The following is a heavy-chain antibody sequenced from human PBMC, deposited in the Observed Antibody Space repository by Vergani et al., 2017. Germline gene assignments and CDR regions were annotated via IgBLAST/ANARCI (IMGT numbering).Heavy chain of an antibody. CDR2: IYWDDDK. J-gene: IGHJ3*02. D-gene: IGHD3-3*01. V-gene: IGHV2-5*02. CDR1: GFSLSTSGVG. CDR3: APPSLYYDFWSGYQFDAFDI. Sequence: QITLKESGPTLVKPTQTLTLTCTFSGFSLSTSGVGVGWIRQPPGKALEWLALIYWDDDKRYSPSLKSRLTITKDTSKNQVVLTMTNMDPVDTATYYCAPPSLYYDFWSGYQFDAFDIWGQGTMVTVSS.